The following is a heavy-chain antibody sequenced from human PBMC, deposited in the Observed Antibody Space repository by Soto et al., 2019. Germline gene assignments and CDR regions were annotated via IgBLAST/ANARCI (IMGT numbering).Heavy chain of an antibody. CDR1: GFTFSSFG. J-gene: IGHJ1*01. CDR3: AKDKARLRSYYRL. CDR2: VSSDGSGK. D-gene: IGHD3-22*01. V-gene: IGHV3-30*18. Sequence: QVQLVESGGGVVQPGRSLRLSCSASGFTFSSFGMHWLRQAPGKGLEWVAVVSSDGSGKFYVDSVKGRFIISRGNSKNTLYLEMNNLRIDDTAVYFCAKDKARLRSYYRLWGQGTLVTVSS.